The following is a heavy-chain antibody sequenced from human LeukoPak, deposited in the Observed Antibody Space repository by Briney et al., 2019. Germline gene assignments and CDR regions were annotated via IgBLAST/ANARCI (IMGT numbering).Heavy chain of an antibody. CDR3: ARGGAESSSGWSPGYYYFDY. V-gene: IGHV1-69*13. Sequence: ASVKVSCKASGGTFSSYAISWVRQAPGQGLEWMGGIIPIFGTANYAQKFQGRVTITADESTSTAYMELSSLRSEDTAVYYCARGGAESSSGWSPGYYYFDYWGQGTLVTVSS. CDR2: IIPIFGTA. D-gene: IGHD6-19*01. CDR1: GGTFSSYA. J-gene: IGHJ4*02.